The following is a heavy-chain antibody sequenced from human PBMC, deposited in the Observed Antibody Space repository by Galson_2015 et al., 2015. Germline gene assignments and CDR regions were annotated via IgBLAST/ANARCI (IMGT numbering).Heavy chain of an antibody. J-gene: IGHJ4*02. D-gene: IGHD3-10*01. CDR3: AKDYNPLPFPLWFGESHNV. Sequence: SLRLSCAASGFTFSSYAMSWVRQAPGKGLEWVSAISGSGGSTYYADSVKGRFTISRDNSKNTLYLQMNSLRAEDTAVYYCAKDYNPLPFPLWFGESHNVWGQGTLVTVSS. CDR2: ISGSGGST. V-gene: IGHV3-23*01. CDR1: GFTFSSYA.